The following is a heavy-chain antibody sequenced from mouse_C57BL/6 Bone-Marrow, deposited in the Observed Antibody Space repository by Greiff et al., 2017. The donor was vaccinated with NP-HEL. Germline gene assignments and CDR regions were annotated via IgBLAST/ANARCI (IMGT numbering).Heavy chain of an antibody. CDR3: ARLYDYVAFAY. Sequence: EVHLVESGGGLVKPGGSLKLSCAASGFTFSSYAMSWVRQTPEKRLEWVATISDGGSYTYYPDNVKGRFTISRDNAKNNLYLQMSHLKSEDTAMYYCARLYDYVAFAYWGQGTLVTVSA. CDR2: ISDGGSYT. D-gene: IGHD2-4*01. V-gene: IGHV5-4*01. J-gene: IGHJ3*01. CDR1: GFTFSSYA.